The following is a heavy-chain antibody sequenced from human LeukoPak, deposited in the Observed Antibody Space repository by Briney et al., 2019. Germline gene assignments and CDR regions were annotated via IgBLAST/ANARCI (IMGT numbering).Heavy chain of an antibody. J-gene: IGHJ6*04. Sequence: SETLSLTCTVSGGSISSYYWSWIRQPPGKGLEWIGYIYYSGSTNYNPSLKSRVTISVDTSKNQFSLKLSSVTAADTAVYYCARDRVPEDIVVVPAAMRPSDYCYYYGMDVWGKGTTVTVSS. CDR2: IYYSGST. V-gene: IGHV4-59*01. D-gene: IGHD2-2*01. CDR1: GGSISSYY. CDR3: ARDRVPEDIVVVPAAMRPSDYCYYYGMDV.